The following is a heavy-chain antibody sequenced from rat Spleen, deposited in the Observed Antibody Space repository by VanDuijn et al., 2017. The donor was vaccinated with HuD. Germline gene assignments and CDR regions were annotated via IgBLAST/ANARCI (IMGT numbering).Heavy chain of an antibody. CDR3: TRRESYRYNYFDY. D-gene: IGHD1-5*01. CDR2: ISTGGHNT. J-gene: IGHJ2*01. V-gene: IGHV5-25*01. CDR1: GFTFSNYY. Sequence: EVQLVESGGGLVQPGRSLKLSCAASGFTFSNYYMAWVRQAPTKGLEWVAYISTGGHNTYYRDSVKGRFTISRDNAKSTLYLQMNSLRSEDTATYYCTRRESYRYNYFDYWGQGVMVTVSS.